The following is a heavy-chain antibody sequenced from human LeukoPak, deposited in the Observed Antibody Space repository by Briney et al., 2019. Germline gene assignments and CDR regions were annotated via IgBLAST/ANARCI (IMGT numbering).Heavy chain of an antibody. CDR1: GGSISSYY. CDR2: IYYSGST. CDR3: ARGRIGWFDP. Sequence: PSETLSLTCTVSGGSISSYYWSWIRQPPGKGLEWIGYIYYSGSTKYNPSLKSRVTISVDTSKNQFSLKLSSVTAADTAVYYCARGRIGWFDPWGQGTLVTVSS. V-gene: IGHV4-59*01. J-gene: IGHJ5*02. D-gene: IGHD3-10*01.